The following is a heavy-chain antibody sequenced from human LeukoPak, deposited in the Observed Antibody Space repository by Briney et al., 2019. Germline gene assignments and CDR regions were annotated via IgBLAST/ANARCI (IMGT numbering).Heavy chain of an antibody. Sequence: PERSLRLSCAASGFTFSTYNMHWVRQAPGTGLEWVAVIWYDGSNKYYVDSVKGRFTISRDNSKNTLYLQMNSLRAEDTAVYYCARAPYSYTYRPPPDYWGQGTLVTVSS. J-gene: IGHJ4*02. CDR2: IWYDGSNK. CDR1: GFTFSTYN. V-gene: IGHV3-33*01. CDR3: ARAPYSYTYRPPPDY. D-gene: IGHD2-2*02.